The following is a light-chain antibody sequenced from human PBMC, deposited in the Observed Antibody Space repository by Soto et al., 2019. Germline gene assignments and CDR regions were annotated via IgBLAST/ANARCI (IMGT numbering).Light chain of an antibody. CDR2: EGS. CDR1: SRDVGKYNL. CDR3: CSYAGSSTAV. V-gene: IGLV2-23*01. J-gene: IGLJ7*01. Sequence: QSALTQPASVSGSPGQSITISCTGTSRDVGKYNLVSWYQQHRGKAPKRMIYEGSKRPSGVSNRFSGSKSGNTAALTISGRQAEDEADYYCCSYAGSSTAVFGGGTPLTVL.